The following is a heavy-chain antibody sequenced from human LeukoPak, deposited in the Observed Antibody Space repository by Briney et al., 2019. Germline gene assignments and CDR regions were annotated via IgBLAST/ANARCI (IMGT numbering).Heavy chain of an antibody. J-gene: IGHJ4*02. CDR3: AGLMITSH. CDR2: IYYSGST. D-gene: IGHD3-16*01. V-gene: IGHV4-59*01. CDR1: GGSISSYY. Sequence: PSETLSLTCTVSGGSISSYYWSWIRQPPGKGLEWIGYIYYSGSTNYNPSLKSRVTISVDTSKNQFSLKLSSVTAADTAVYYCAGLMITSHWGQGTLVTVSS.